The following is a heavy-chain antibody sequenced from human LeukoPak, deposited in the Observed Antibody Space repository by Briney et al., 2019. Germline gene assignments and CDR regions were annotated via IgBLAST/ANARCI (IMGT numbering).Heavy chain of an antibody. CDR3: ARGGAARLHFQN. CDR1: GGSISSGDYY. J-gene: IGHJ1*01. V-gene: IGHV4-61*08. Sequence: PSETLSLTCIVSGGSISSGDYYWSWIRQPPGKGLEWIGYIYHSGSTNYNPSLQSRVTISVDTSKNQFSLNLNSVTAADTAVYYCARGGAARLHFQNWGQGTLVTVSS. D-gene: IGHD6-6*01. CDR2: IYHSGST.